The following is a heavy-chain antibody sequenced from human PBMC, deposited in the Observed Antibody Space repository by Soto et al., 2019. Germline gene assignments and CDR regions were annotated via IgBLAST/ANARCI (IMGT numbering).Heavy chain of an antibody. J-gene: IGHJ4*02. CDR2: ISSSGSTI. V-gene: IGHV3-48*03. CDR1: GFTFSSYE. Sequence: EVQLVESGGGLVQPGGSLRLSCAASGFTFSSYEMNWVRQAPGKGLEWVSYISSSGSTIYYADSVKGRFTISRDNAKNSLYLQMNSLRAEDTAVYYCARMKLPGGAPDYWGQGTLVTVYS. CDR3: ARMKLPGGAPDY. D-gene: IGHD1-7*01.